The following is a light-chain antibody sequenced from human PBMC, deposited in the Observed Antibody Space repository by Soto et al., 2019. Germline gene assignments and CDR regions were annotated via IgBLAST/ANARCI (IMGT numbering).Light chain of an antibody. CDR3: QPYNDWPSWT. J-gene: IGKJ1*01. CDR2: GAS. Sequence: TQSPATLSVSPGERATRSCRASQSVSSNLAWYQQKPGQAPRLLIYGASTRATGIPARFSGSGSGTEFTLTISSLQSEDYAVYYCQPYNDWPSWTFGQGTKVDIK. V-gene: IGKV3-15*01. CDR1: QSVSSN.